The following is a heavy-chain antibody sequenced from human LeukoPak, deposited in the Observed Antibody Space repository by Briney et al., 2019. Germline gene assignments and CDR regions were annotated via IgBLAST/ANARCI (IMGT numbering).Heavy chain of an antibody. CDR3: AKGQQWLVQYYFDY. CDR1: GFTFSSYA. V-gene: IGHV3-23*01. J-gene: IGHJ4*02. D-gene: IGHD6-19*01. CDR2: ISSSGGST. Sequence: GGSLRLSCAASGFTFSSYAMSWVRQAPGKGLEWVSAISSSGGSTYYADSVKGRFTISRDNSKNTLYLQMNSLRAEDTAVYYCAKGQQWLVQYYFDYWGQGTLVTVSS.